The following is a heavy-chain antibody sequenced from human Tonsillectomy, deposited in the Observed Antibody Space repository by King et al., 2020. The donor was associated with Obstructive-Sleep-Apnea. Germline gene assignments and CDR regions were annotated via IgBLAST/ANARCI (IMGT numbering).Heavy chain of an antibody. D-gene: IGHD2-2*01. J-gene: IGHJ4*02. CDR3: ARHEYGVGYAY. Sequence: VQLQESGPGLVKPSETLSLTCTVSGGSIRGFHWSWLRQSPGKGLEFLASIFHTGSTTYYPSLRSRVTISIDMSKEQFSLKLNSVTAADTALYFCARHEYGVGYAYWGQGTLVTVSS. CDR2: IFHTGST. V-gene: IGHV4-59*08. CDR1: GGSIRGFH.